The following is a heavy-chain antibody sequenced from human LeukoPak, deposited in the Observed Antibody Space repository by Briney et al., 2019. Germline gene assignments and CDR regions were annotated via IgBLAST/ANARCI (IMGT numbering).Heavy chain of an antibody. V-gene: IGHV1-69*13. Sequence: SVNVSCKASGGTFSSYAISWVRQAPGQGLEWMGGIIPIFGTANYAQKFQGRVTITADESTSTAYMELSSLRPEDTAVYYCASPFVGNGMDVWGQGTTVTVSS. CDR1: GGTFSSYA. CDR3: ASPFVGNGMDV. D-gene: IGHD1-1*01. J-gene: IGHJ6*02. CDR2: IIPIFGTA.